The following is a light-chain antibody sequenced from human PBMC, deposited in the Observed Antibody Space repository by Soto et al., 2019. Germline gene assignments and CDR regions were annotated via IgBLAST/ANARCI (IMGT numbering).Light chain of an antibody. J-gene: IGLJ2*01. CDR2: EVS. CDR3: SSYTSSSTFV. CDR1: SSDVGGYNR. Sequence: QSVLTQPPSVSGSPGQSVTISCTGTSSDVGGYNRVSWYQQPPGTAPKLMIYEVSNRPSGVPDRFSGSKSGNTASLTISGLQAEDEADYYCSSYTSSSTFVFGGGTKLTVL. V-gene: IGLV2-18*02.